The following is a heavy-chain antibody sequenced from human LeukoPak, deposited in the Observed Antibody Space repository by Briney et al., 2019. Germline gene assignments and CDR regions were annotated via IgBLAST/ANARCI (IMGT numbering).Heavy chain of an antibody. Sequence: GGSLRLSCAASGFSFSTYAMHWVRQAPGKGLEWVAVISYDGSSKYYADSVKGRFTISRDNSKNTMYLQMNSLRAEDTAVYYCAKDGAGYSSGWYYDYWGQGTLVTVSS. V-gene: IGHV3-30-3*01. CDR1: GFSFSTYA. CDR2: ISYDGSSK. CDR3: AKDGAGYSSGWYYDY. D-gene: IGHD6-19*01. J-gene: IGHJ4*02.